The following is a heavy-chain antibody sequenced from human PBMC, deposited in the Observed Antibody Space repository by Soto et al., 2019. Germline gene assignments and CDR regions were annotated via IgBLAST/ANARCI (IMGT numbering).Heavy chain of an antibody. D-gene: IGHD4-4*01. CDR3: ARHSNRNYGLYYFDY. Sequence: PSETLCLTCTVSGDAVSSYYWSWIRQSPGKGLEWIGFIYYSGSTKYKPSLKSRVTISVDTSKNQFSLKVSSATAADTAVYYCARHSNRNYGLYYFDYWGLGALVTVSS. CDR1: GDAVSSYY. CDR2: IYYSGST. V-gene: IGHV4-59*08. J-gene: IGHJ4*02.